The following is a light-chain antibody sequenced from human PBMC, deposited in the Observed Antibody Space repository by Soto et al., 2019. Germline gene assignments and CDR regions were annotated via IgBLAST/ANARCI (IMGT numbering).Light chain of an antibody. CDR3: QQSYNWPWT. Sequence: EMVLTQSPGTLSLSPGERATLSRTASQSVRGSYLAWYQQKPGQAPRLLISRASTRATGIPARFSGSGSGTEFTLTISSLQSEDFAVYYCQQSYNWPWTFGQGTKVDIK. J-gene: IGKJ1*01. CDR1: QSVRGSY. CDR2: RAS. V-gene: IGKV3-15*01.